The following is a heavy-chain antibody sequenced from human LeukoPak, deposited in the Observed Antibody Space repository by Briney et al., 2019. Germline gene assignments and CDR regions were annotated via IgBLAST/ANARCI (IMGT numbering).Heavy chain of an antibody. CDR1: GYSISSGYY. V-gene: IGHV4-38-2*02. CDR3: ARLPRSPRPPPYYFDY. CDR2: IYHSGST. D-gene: IGHD6-6*01. J-gene: IGHJ4*02. Sequence: SETLSLTCTVCGYSISSGYYWGWIRQPPGKGLEWIGSIYHSGSTYYNPSLKSRVTISVDTSKNQFSLKLSSVTAADTAVYYCARLPRSPRPPPYYFDYWGQGTLVTVSS.